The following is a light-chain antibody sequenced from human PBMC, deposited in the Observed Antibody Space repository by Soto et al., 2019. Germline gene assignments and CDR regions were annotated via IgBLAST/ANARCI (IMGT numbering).Light chain of an antibody. J-gene: IGKJ4*01. CDR3: QPYNNWARP. V-gene: IGKV3-15*01. CDR2: GAS. CDR1: QSVSSN. Sequence: EIVMTQSPATLSVSPGERATLSCRASQSVSSNLAWYQQKPGQAPRLLIYGASTRATAFPDRFSGSGSGTEFTLTISSQQSPDFPGYSCQPYNNWARPLGRGTKAHIK.